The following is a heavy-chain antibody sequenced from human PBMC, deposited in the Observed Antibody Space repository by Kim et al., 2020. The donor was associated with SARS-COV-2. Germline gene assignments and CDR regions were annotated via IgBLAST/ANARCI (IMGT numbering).Heavy chain of an antibody. CDR1: GDSVSSSSSA. CDR3: ARKYQLLEFDY. Sequence: SQTLSLTCVISGDSVSSSSSAWNWIRQSPSRGLEWLGRTYYRSKWFNEYPETVKSRITITVDPTRNQFSLQLNSVTPEDTAVYYCARKYQLLEFDYWGQGTLVTLSS. V-gene: IGHV6-1*01. J-gene: IGHJ4*02. CDR2: TYYRSKWFN. D-gene: IGHD2-2*01.